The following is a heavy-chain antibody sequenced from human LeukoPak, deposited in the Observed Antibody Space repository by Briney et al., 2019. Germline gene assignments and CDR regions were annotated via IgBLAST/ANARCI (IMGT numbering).Heavy chain of an antibody. CDR1: GGTFSSYA. CDR2: IIPIFGTA. Sequence: SVKVSCKASGGTFSSYAISWVRQAPGQGLEWMGGIIPIFGTANYAQKFQGRVTITTDESTSTAYMELSSLRSEDTAVYYCARGALPRNYDFLDDAFDIWGQGTMVTVSS. J-gene: IGHJ3*02. V-gene: IGHV1-69*05. D-gene: IGHD3-3*01. CDR3: ARGALPRNYDFLDDAFDI.